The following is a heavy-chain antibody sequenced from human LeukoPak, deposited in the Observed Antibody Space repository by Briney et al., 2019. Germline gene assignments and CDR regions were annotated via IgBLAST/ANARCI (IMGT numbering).Heavy chain of an antibody. Sequence: SVKVSCKASGGTFSSYAISWVRQAPGQGLEWMGEIIPILRISNNAQKFQGRVTITTDESTSTAYMDLRSLRSDDTAVYYCARRGLRLGEPNWFDPWGQGTLVTVSS. D-gene: IGHD3-16*01. CDR2: IIPILRIS. J-gene: IGHJ5*02. CDR3: ARRGLRLGEPNWFDP. V-gene: IGHV1-69*10. CDR1: GGTFSSYA.